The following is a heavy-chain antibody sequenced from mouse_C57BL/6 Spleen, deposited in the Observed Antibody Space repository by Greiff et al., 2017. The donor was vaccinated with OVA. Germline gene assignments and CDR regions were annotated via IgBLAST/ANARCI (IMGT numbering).Heavy chain of an antibody. D-gene: IGHD2-2*01. J-gene: IGHJ4*01. CDR2: IWGDGST. V-gene: IGHV2-3*01. CDR1: GFSLTSYG. Sequence: QVQLQQSGPGLVAPSQSLSITCTVSGFSLTSYGVSWVRQHPGKGLEWLGVIWGDGSTNYHSALISRLSISKDNSKSQVFLKLNSLQTDDTATYYCATGEAYGYDLGGAMDYWGQGTSVTVSS. CDR3: ATGEAYGYDLGGAMDY.